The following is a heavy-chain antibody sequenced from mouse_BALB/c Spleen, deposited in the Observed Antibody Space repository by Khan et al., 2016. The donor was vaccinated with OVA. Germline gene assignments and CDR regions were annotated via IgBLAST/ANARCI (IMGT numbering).Heavy chain of an antibody. CDR2: INPHIGET. D-gene: IGHD1-1*01. Sequence: VQLQQSGPELVKPGASVKISRKASGYSFTGYFMNWVMQSHGKSLEWIGRINPHIGETFYNQKFVGKATLTVDESSSTAHMELRSLASEDSAVYFCARKNGSDFDYWGQGTTLTVSS. CDR1: GYSFTGYF. J-gene: IGHJ2*01. V-gene: IGHV1-20*02. CDR3: ARKNGSDFDY.